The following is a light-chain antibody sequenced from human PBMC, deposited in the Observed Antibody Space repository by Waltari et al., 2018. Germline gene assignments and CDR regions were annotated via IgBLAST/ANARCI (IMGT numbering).Light chain of an antibody. CDR2: DVN. Sequence: QSALTQPRSVSGSPGHSVTISCTGTRSDVGGYDYVSWYQQHPGKAPKLVIYDVNKRPSGVPDRFSGSKSGNTASLTISGLQADDEADDNCCSYAGRATWAFGGGTKLTVL. CDR3: CSYAGRATWA. J-gene: IGLJ3*02. V-gene: IGLV2-11*01. CDR1: RSDVGGYDY.